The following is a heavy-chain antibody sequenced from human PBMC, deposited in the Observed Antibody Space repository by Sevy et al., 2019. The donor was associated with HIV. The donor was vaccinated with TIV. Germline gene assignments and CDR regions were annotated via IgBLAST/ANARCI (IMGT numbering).Heavy chain of an antibody. CDR3: ARVGDSGGYHGSDR. J-gene: IGHJ5*02. CDR2: ISAYNGNT. Sequence: ASVKVSCKASGYTFINYGISWVRQAPGQGLEWMGWISAYNGNTDYALNLQGRVTMTTNASTSTAYMELRSLTSDDTAFYYCARVGDSGGYHGSDRWGQGTLVTVSS. CDR1: GYTFINYG. V-gene: IGHV1-18*01. D-gene: IGHD3-22*01.